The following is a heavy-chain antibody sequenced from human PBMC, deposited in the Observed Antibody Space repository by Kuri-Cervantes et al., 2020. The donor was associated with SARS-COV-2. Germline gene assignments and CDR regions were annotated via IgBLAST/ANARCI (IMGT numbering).Heavy chain of an antibody. V-gene: IGHV3-30*03. Sequence: GESLKISCAASGFTFSSYSMNWVRQALGKGLEWVAVISYDGSNKYYADSVKGRFTISRDNSKNTLYLQMNSLRAEDTAVYYCARDYVGAILLSDAFDIWGQGTMVTVSS. J-gene: IGHJ3*02. D-gene: IGHD1-26*01. CDR1: GFTFSSYS. CDR3: ARDYVGAILLSDAFDI. CDR2: ISYDGSNK.